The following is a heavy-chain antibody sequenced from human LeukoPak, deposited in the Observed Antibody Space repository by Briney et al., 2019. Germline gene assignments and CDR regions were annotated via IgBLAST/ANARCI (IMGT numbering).Heavy chain of an antibody. Sequence: ASVKVSCKASGHTFTGYYMHWVRQAPGQGLEWMGWINPNSGGTNYAQKFQGRVTMTRDTSISTAYMELGRLRSDDTAVYYCARGSGYSSSWCDYWGQGTLVTVSS. D-gene: IGHD6-13*01. CDR1: GHTFTGYY. CDR3: ARGSGYSSSWCDY. J-gene: IGHJ4*02. CDR2: INPNSGGT. V-gene: IGHV1-2*02.